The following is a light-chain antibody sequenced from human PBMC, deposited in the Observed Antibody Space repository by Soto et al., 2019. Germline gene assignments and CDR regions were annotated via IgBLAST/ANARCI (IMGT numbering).Light chain of an antibody. V-gene: IGLV2-11*01. CDR2: DVN. CDR1: SSDVGGYNY. Sequence: QSALTQPRSVSGSPGQSVTISCTGISSDVGGYNYVSWYQQHPGKAPKLMIYDVNKRPSGVPDRFSGSKSGNTASLTISGLQAEDEAGYYCCSFAGNFGVFGTGTKVTVL. J-gene: IGLJ1*01. CDR3: CSFAGNFGV.